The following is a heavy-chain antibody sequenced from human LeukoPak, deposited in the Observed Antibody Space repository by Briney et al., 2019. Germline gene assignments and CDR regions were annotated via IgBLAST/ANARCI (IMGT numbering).Heavy chain of an antibody. CDR3: VRARLEMTYY. CDR1: GFTFSSYW. J-gene: IGHJ4*02. V-gene: IGHV3-74*01. CDR2: INSDESST. D-gene: IGHD5-24*01. Sequence: GGSLRLSCAAAGFTFSSYWMHWVRQVPGKGLGWVSRINSDESSTAYADSVKGRFTISRDNAKNTLYLQMNSLRAEDTAVYYCVRARLEMTYYWGQGTLVTVSS.